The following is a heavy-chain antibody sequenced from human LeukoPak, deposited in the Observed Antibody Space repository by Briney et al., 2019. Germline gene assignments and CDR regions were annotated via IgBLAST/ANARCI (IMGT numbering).Heavy chain of an antibody. CDR3: ARVKAYCSGGPGAWSKRSYYYYYMDV. CDR1: GGSISSYY. CDR2: IYYSGST. D-gene: IGHD2-15*01. V-gene: IGHV4-59*01. J-gene: IGHJ6*03. Sequence: SETLSLTCTVSGGSISSYYWSWIRQPPGKGLEWIGYIYYSGSTNYNPSLKSRVTISVDTSKNQFSLKLSSVTAADTAVYYCARVKAYCSGGPGAWSKRSYYYYYMDVWGKGTTVTVSS.